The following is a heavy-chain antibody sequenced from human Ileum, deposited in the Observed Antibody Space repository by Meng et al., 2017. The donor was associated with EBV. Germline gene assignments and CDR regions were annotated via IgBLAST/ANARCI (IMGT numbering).Heavy chain of an antibody. CDR3: ARNSESGSYIDY. V-gene: IGHV4-28*01. CDR2: IYYSGTT. Sequence: VRLEGGGPGLGKPSTPLSLTCAVSGYSSITTNWWGWMRQPPGKGLEWIGHIYYSGTTYNNPSLKSRVTMSIDPSKNQFSLKLSSVTAVDTAVYYCARNSESGSYIDYWGLGTLVTVSS. CDR1: GYSSITTNW. J-gene: IGHJ4*02. D-gene: IGHD1-26*01.